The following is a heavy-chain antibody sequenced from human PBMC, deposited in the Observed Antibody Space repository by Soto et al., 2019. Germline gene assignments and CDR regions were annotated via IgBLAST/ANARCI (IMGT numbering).Heavy chain of an antibody. CDR2: ISGSGGST. J-gene: IGHJ2*01. Sequence: EVQLLESGGGLVQPGGSLRLSCAASGFTFSSYAMSWVRQAAGKGLEWVSAISGSGGSTYYADSVKGRFTISRDNSKNTLYLQMNSLRAEDTAVYYCAKQGRLMIVVVPYWYFDLWGRGTLVTVSS. D-gene: IGHD3-22*01. CDR1: GFTFSSYA. V-gene: IGHV3-23*01. CDR3: AKQGRLMIVVVPYWYFDL.